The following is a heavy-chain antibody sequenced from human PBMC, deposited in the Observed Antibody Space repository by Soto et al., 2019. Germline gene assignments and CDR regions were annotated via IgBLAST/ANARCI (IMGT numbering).Heavy chain of an antibody. CDR3: AHSTYDFWSGYSRNPVWFDP. Sequence: SGPTLVNPTQTLTLTCTFSGFSLSTSGVGVGWIRQPPGKALEWLALIYWDDDKRYSPSLKSRLTITKDTSKNQVVLTMTNMDPVDTATYYCAHSTYDFWSGYSRNPVWFDPWGQGTLVTVSS. V-gene: IGHV2-5*02. CDR1: GFSLSTSGVG. D-gene: IGHD3-3*01. CDR2: IYWDDDK. J-gene: IGHJ5*02.